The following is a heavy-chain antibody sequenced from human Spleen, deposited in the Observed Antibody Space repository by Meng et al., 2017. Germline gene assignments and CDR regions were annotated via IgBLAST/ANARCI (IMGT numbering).Heavy chain of an antibody. CDR2: TYYRSKWFN. CDR1: GDSVASISAA. D-gene: IGHD5-24*01. CDR3: ARGDGYIIDY. V-gene: IGHV6-1*01. Sequence: QAQLKQSGPGLVKPSQTLSLTCAISGDSVASISAAWNWIRQSPSRGLEWLGRTYYRSKWFNDYALSVKSRVTVNPDTSKNQFSLQLNSVTPEDTAVYYCARGDGYIIDYWGQGTLVTVPS. J-gene: IGHJ4*02.